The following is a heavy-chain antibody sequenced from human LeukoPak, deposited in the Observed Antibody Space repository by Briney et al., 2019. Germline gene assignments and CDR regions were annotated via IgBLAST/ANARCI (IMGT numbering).Heavy chain of an antibody. CDR1: GFTFSNYD. Sequence: PGGSLRLSCAASGFTFSNYDMHWVRQAPSKGLEWVAFIRYDGSNNYYADSVKGRFTISRDNSKNTLYLQMNSLRAEDTAVYYCARGTWATLYYYYMDVWGKGTTVTVSS. D-gene: IGHD5-24*01. CDR2: IRYDGSNN. CDR3: ARGTWATLYYYYMDV. J-gene: IGHJ6*03. V-gene: IGHV3-30*02.